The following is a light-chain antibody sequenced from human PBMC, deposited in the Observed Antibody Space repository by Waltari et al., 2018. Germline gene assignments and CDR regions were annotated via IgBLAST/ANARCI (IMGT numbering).Light chain of an antibody. CDR2: DVS. CDR3: SSYTTSGTWV. V-gene: IGLV2-14*03. J-gene: IGLJ3*02. CDR1: SSAVGGYNF. Sequence: QSALTQPASVSRSPGQSIPISCTRTSSAVGGYNFFSWCPQHPGKPPKPVIYDVSNRPSGVSNRFSGSKSGNTASLTISGLQTEDEADYYCSSYTTSGTWVFGGGTRLAVL.